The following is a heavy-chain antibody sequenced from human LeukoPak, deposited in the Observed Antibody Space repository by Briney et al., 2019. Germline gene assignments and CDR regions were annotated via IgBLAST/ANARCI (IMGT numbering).Heavy chain of an antibody. V-gene: IGHV1-2*02. CDR1: GYTFTGYY. D-gene: IGHD2-2*01. J-gene: IGHJ4*02. CDR3: ARDHGAPAAPDY. CDR2: IHPNSGAT. Sequence: ASVKVSCKASGYTFTGYYMHWVRQAPGQGPEWMGWIHPNSGATNHAQKFQGRVTMTRDTSISTAYMELASLRSDDTAVYYCARDHGAPAAPDYWGRGTLVTVSS.